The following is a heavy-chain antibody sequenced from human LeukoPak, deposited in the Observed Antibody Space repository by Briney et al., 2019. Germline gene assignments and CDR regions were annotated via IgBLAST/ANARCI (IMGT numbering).Heavy chain of an antibody. CDR2: IYSGGST. CDR3: ARDYGASFDY. D-gene: IGHD4-17*01. CDR1: AFTVSSNY. V-gene: IGHV3-66*01. J-gene: IGHJ4*02. Sequence: GGSLRLSCAASAFTVSSNYMTWVRQAPGKGLEWVSVIYSGGSTYYADSVKGRFTISRDNSKNTLFLQMNSLRAEDTAVYYCARDYGASFDYWGQGTLVTVSS.